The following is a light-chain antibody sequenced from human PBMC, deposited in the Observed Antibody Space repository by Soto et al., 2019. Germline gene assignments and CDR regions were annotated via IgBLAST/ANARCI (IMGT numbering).Light chain of an antibody. CDR1: QSISRN. J-gene: IGKJ5*01. CDR3: QQSYTTASLI. Sequence: DIQMTQSPSSLSASAGDRVTITCRASQSISRNLNWYQHKPGKAPKLLIYAASSLQNGVPSRFSGGGSGTEFTLSISSLQPEDFGTYDCQQSYTTASLIFGQGTRLEI. V-gene: IGKV1-39*01. CDR2: AAS.